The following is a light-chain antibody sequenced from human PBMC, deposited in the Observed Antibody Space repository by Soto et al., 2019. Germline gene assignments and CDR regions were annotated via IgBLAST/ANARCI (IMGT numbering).Light chain of an antibody. J-gene: IGLJ2*01. CDR2: EVS. Sequence: QSALTQPPSVSGSPGQSVTISCSGTSGDVGGYNYVSWYQQHPGTAPKLVIYEVSERPSAVPDRFSGSKSGNTASLTVSGLHADYEADYYCSSYAGNNIVVFGGGTKLTVL. CDR1: SGDVGGYNY. CDR3: SSYAGNNIVV. V-gene: IGLV2-8*01.